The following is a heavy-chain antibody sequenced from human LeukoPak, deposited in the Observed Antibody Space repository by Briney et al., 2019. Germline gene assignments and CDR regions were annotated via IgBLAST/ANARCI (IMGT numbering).Heavy chain of an antibody. J-gene: IGHJ4*02. Sequence: GASVKVSCKASGYTFTGYYMHWLQQAPGQGLEWMGRINPNSGGTNYAQKFQGRVTMTRDTSISTAYMELSRLRSDDTAVYYCARQYCSGGSCYAEYYFDYWGQGTLVTVSS. CDR1: GYTFTGYY. CDR3: ARQYCSGGSCYAEYYFDY. D-gene: IGHD2-15*01. V-gene: IGHV1-2*06. CDR2: INPNSGGT.